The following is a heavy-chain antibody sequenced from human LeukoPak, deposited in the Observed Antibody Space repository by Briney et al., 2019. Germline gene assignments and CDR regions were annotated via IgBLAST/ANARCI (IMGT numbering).Heavy chain of an antibody. CDR1: GSTFTSYD. V-gene: IGHV1-18*01. CDR3: ARVPIPPYSSSWYQPFDY. J-gene: IGHJ4*02. CDR2: ISAYNGNT. Sequence: GASVKVSCKASGSTFTSYDISWVRQAPGQGLEWMGWISAYNGNTNYAQKLQGRVTMTTDTSTSTAYMEPRSLRSDDSAVYFCARVPIPPYSSSWYQPFDYWGQGTLVTVSS. D-gene: IGHD6-13*01.